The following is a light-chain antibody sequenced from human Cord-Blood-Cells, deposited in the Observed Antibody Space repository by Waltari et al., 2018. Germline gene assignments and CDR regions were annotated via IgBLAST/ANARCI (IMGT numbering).Light chain of an antibody. Sequence: DIVMTQSPDSLPVSLGGRATINCKPSQRVLYSSNNKNYLAWYQQKPGQPPKLLIYWASTRESGVPDRFSGSGSGTDFTLTISSLQAEDVAVYYCQQYYSTPYSFGQGTKLEIK. CDR1: QRVLYSSNNKNY. J-gene: IGKJ2*03. CDR3: QQYYSTPYS. V-gene: IGKV4-1*01. CDR2: WAS.